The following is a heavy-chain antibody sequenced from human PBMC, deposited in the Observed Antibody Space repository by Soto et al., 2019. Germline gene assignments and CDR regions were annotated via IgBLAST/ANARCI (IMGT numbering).Heavy chain of an antibody. CDR2: IYWDDDK. V-gene: IGHV2-5*02. D-gene: IGHD3-10*01. CDR3: AQILHHYGLGRERGNWFEP. Sequence: QITLKESGPTLVRPTQTLTLTCTFSGFSLSTTGVGVGWIRQPPGKALEWLALIYWDDDKRYSPSLKSRLTIKKDTSKKEVILTMTNVHPVDTARYYCAQILHHYGLGRERGNWFEPWGQGTLVNVSS. J-gene: IGHJ5*02. CDR1: GFSLSTTGVG.